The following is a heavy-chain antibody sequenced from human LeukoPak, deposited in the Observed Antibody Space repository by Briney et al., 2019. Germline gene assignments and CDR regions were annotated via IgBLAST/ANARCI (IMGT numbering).Heavy chain of an antibody. CDR3: ASRRGYYASGGYYYYGMDV. J-gene: IGHJ6*02. V-gene: IGHV4-59*08. D-gene: IGHD3-10*01. Sequence: SETLSLTCTVSAGSISSYYWSWIRQPPGKGREWIGYSYYSGSTNYNPSLKSRVTISVDTSKNQFSLKLSSVTAADTAVYYCASRRGYYASGGYYYYGMDVWGQGTTVTVSS. CDR1: AGSISSYY. CDR2: SYYSGST.